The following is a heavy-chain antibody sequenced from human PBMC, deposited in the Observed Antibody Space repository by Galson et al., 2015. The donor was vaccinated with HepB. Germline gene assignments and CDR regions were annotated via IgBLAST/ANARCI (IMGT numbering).Heavy chain of an antibody. V-gene: IGHV1-18*01. Sequence: SVKVSCKASGFTFNSYGFIWVRQAPGQGLEWIGWISAYNGNTDYAQKFQGRVTMTTDTSTTTAYLDLGSLRSDDTAVYYCARDRSGTTRGEPAYWGQGTLVTVSS. J-gene: IGHJ4*02. CDR2: ISAYNGNT. CDR3: ARDRSGTTRGEPAY. CDR1: GFTFNSYG. D-gene: IGHD1-7*01.